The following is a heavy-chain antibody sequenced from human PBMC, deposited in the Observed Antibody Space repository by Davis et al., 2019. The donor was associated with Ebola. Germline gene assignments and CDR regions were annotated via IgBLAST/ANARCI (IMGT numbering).Heavy chain of an antibody. CDR3: TTPLYSSSSASLDY. J-gene: IGHJ4*02. CDR1: GFTFSDHH. Sequence: PGGSLRLSCAGSGFTFSDHHMDWVRQAPGKGLEWVGRIKSKTDGGTTDYAAPVKGRFTISRDDSKNTLYLQMNSLKTEDTAVYYCTTPLYSSSSASLDYWGQGTLVTVSS. V-gene: IGHV3-15*01. CDR2: IKSKTDGGTT. D-gene: IGHD6-6*01.